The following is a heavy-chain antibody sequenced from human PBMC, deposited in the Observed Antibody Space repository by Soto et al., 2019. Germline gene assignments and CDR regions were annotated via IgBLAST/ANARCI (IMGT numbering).Heavy chain of an antibody. Sequence: EVQLLASGGGLVQRGGSLRLSCAASGFTFSSYAMGWVRQAPGKGLEWVSAISERGGNTYYADSVKNRFTISRDNSKNTQYLQMNSLRAEETAVYYCSTSPVRGVIGYFDYGGQGTLVTVSS. J-gene: IGHJ4*02. CDR3: STSPVRGVIGYFDY. CDR1: GFTFSSYA. D-gene: IGHD3-10*01. V-gene: IGHV3-23*01. CDR2: ISERGGNT.